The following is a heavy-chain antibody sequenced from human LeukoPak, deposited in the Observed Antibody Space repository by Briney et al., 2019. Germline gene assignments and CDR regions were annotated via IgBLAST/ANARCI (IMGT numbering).Heavy chain of an antibody. Sequence: GGSLRLSCAASGVTFSTYWMSCVRQAPGKGMEWVANIKEDGSEKYYGDSVKGRFTSSRDNAKNSLYLEMNSLRVEDTAVYYCARDSSGYQWGQGTLVTVSS. CDR3: ARDSSGYQ. J-gene: IGHJ4*02. CDR1: GVTFSTYW. V-gene: IGHV3-7*01. D-gene: IGHD3-22*01. CDR2: IKEDGSEK.